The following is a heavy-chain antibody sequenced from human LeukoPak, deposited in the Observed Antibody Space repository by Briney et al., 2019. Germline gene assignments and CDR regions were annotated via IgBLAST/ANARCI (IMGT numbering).Heavy chain of an antibody. Sequence: PSETLSLTCAVYGGSFSGYYWSWIRQPPGKGLEWIGEINHSGSTNYNPSLKSRVTISVDTSKTQFSLKLSFVTAADTAVYYCARAGGAAAGRFYYYYYYMDVWGKGTTVTVSS. CDR2: INHSGST. CDR3: ARAGGAAAGRFYYYYYYMDV. CDR1: GGSFSGYY. D-gene: IGHD6-13*01. V-gene: IGHV4-34*01. J-gene: IGHJ6*03.